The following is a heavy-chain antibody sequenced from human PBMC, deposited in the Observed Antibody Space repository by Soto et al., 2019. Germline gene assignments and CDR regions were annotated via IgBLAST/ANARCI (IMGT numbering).Heavy chain of an antibody. J-gene: IGHJ6*02. CDR2: INHSGST. CDR1: GGSFSGYY. Sequence: QVQLQQWGAGLLKPSETLSLTCAVYGGSFSGYYWSWIRQPPGKGLEWIGEINHSGSTNYNPSLKRRVTISVDTSKDQFSLKLSSVTAADTAVYYCARANDFWSGYYIKGYYYGMDVWGQGTTVTVSS. V-gene: IGHV4-34*01. D-gene: IGHD3-3*01. CDR3: ARANDFWSGYYIKGYYYGMDV.